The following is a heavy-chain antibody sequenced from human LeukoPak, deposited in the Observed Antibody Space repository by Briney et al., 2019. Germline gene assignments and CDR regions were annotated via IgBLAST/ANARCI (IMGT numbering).Heavy chain of an antibody. J-gene: IGHJ4*02. Sequence: SETLSLTCTVSGGSISSYYWSWIRQPPGKGLEWIGYIYYSGSTNYNPSLKSRVTISVDTSKNRFSLKLSSVTAADTAVYYCARDIYGSGSLFDYWGQGILVTVSS. V-gene: IGHV4-59*01. CDR3: ARDIYGSGSLFDY. CDR1: GGSISSYY. CDR2: IYYSGST. D-gene: IGHD3-10*01.